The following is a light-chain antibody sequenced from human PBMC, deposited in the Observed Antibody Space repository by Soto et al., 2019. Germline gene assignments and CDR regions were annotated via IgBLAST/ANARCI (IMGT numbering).Light chain of an antibody. CDR2: GAS. V-gene: IGKV1-39*01. CDR1: QRFSGT. J-gene: IGKJ5*01. Sequence: DIQMTQSPSCLSASVRDRVTIXCRASQRFSGTLTWFQQNPGQAPKLLIYGASTLQIGVPSMFSGSGCGKDYILTISSLQPEDLATYECQQSYRTPTFGQGTRLEIK. CDR3: QQSYRTPT.